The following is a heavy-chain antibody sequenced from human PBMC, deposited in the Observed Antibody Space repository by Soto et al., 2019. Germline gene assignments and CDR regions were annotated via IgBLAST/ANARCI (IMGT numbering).Heavy chain of an antibody. Sequence: GGSLRLSCAASGFTFSSYWMSWVRQAPGKGLEWVANIKQDGSEKYYVDSVKGRFTISRDNAKNSLYLQMNSLRAEDTAVYYCARDLLTDDFWSGYSGFDPWGQGTLVTVSS. CDR3: ARDLLTDDFWSGYSGFDP. J-gene: IGHJ5*02. CDR1: GFTFSSYW. V-gene: IGHV3-7*01. D-gene: IGHD3-3*01. CDR2: IKQDGSEK.